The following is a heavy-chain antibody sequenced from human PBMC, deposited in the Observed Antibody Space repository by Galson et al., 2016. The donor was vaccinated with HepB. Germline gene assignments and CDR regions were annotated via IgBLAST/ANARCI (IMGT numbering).Heavy chain of an antibody. CDR1: GFTFSSYW. CDR2: IKSDGGDT. CDR3: ARSTRGYHD. V-gene: IGHV3-74*01. D-gene: IGHD3-22*01. Sequence: SLRLSCAASGFTFSSYWMHWVRQAPGKGLVWASRIKSDGGDTIYADPVKGRFTISRDNAKKTLDLQMNSLRAEDTAVYYCARSTRGYHDWGQGTLVTVSS. J-gene: IGHJ4*02.